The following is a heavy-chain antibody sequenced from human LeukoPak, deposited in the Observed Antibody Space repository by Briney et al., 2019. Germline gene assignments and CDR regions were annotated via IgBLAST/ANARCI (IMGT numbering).Heavy chain of an antibody. CDR3: AKDNYVWGSYHWFDP. CDR2: ISGSGGST. J-gene: IGHJ5*02. Sequence: GGSLRLSCAASGFTFSSYAVSWVRQAPGKGLEWVSAISGSGGSTYYADSVKGRFTISRDNSKNTLYLQMNSLRAEDTAVYYCAKDNYVWGSYHWFDPWGQGTLVTVSS. CDR1: GFTFSSYA. V-gene: IGHV3-23*01. D-gene: IGHD3-16*02.